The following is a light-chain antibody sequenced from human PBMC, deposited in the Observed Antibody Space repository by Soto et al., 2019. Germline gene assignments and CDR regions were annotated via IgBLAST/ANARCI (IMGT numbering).Light chain of an antibody. J-gene: IGKJ5*01. Sequence: EIVMTQSPATLSVSPGERATLSCRASQTVSSNLAWYQQKPGQAPRLLIYGASTRATGIPARFSGSGSATEFTLTISSLRPDDFATYYCQQYNSYSITFGQGTRLEIK. V-gene: IGKV3-15*01. CDR1: QTVSSN. CDR3: QQYNSYSIT. CDR2: GAS.